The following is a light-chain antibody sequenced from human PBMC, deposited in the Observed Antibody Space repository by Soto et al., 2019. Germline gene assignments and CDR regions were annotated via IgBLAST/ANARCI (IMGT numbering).Light chain of an antibody. V-gene: IGKV1-33*01. CDR3: QQYAKLPLT. J-gene: IGKJ3*01. CDR1: DDISNY. CDR2: DAS. Sequence: DIQMTQSPSSLSASVGDRVTITCQASDDISNYLNWYQQKPGKAPKVLIYDASHLESGVPSRFSGGGSRTEFTFAISSRQAEDIATYYCQQYAKLPLTFGPGNKVHIK.